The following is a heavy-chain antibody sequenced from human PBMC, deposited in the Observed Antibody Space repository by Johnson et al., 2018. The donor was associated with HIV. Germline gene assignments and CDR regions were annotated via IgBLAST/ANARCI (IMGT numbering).Heavy chain of an antibody. Sequence: MQLVESGGGLVQPGGSLRLSCAASGFTVSSNYMSWVRQAPGKGLEWVSGIIWNGGSTGYADSVKGRFTISRDNSKNSLFLQMNSLRAEDTAVYYCAREWELLGSAFDIWGQGTMVTVSS. CDR1: GFTVSSNY. CDR3: AREWELLGSAFDI. V-gene: IGHV3-66*02. CDR2: IWNGGST. D-gene: IGHD1-26*01. J-gene: IGHJ3*02.